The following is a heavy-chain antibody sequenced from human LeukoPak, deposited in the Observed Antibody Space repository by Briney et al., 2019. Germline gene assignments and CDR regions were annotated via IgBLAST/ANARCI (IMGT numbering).Heavy chain of an antibody. V-gene: IGHV3-53*01. CDR3: ARVRAGSGPHFDY. J-gene: IGHJ4*02. CDR1: GFTVTSNY. CDR2: IYSGGST. Sequence: PGGSLRLSCAASGFTVTSNYMNWVRQAPGKGLEWVSVIYSGGSTFYADSVKGRFTISRDNSKNTLYLQMNSLRAEDTAVYYCARVRAGSGPHFDYWGQGTLVTVSS. D-gene: IGHD3-10*01.